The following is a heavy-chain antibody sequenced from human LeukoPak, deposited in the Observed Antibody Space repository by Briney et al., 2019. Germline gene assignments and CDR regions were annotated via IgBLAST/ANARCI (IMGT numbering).Heavy chain of an antibody. CDR2: INSDGSST. CDR1: GFTFSSYW. J-gene: IGHJ6*02. V-gene: IGHV3-74*01. Sequence: AGGSLRLSCAASGFTFSSYWMHWVRQAPGKGLVWVSRINSDGSSTSYADSVKGRFTISRDNAKNTLYLQMNSLRAEDTAVYYCARDRQSNRYAYYYYVMDVWGQGTTVTVSS. CDR3: ARDRQSNRYAYYYYVMDV. D-gene: IGHD2/OR15-2a*01.